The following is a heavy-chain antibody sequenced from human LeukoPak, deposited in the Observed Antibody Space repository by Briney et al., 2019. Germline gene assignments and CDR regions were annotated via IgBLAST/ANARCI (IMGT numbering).Heavy chain of an antibody. J-gene: IGHJ4*02. D-gene: IGHD3-10*01. CDR3: ARSGLMVRGVIPFDY. CDR1: GGSLSSYY. CDR2: IYTSGST. V-gene: IGHV4-4*07. Sequence: PSETLSLTCTVSGGSLSSYYWSWIRQPAGKGLEWIGRIYTSGSTNYNPSLKSRVTMSVDTSKNQFSLKLSSVTAADTAVYYCARSGLMVRGVIPFDYWGQGTLVTVSS.